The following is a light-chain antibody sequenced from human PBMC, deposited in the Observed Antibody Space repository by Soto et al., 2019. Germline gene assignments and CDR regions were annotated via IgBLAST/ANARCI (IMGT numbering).Light chain of an antibody. J-gene: IGLJ2*01. Sequence: QSVLTQPPSISVAPGQRVTITCTGSDSNIGASYDVNWYQHLPGAAPNLLIYETDNRPSGVPDRFSASRSGASASLAIDKLQTGDEGDYYCQSYGSGLSVVFGGGTKVTVL. CDR1: DSNIGASYD. V-gene: IGLV1-40*01. CDR2: ETD. CDR3: QSYGSGLSVV.